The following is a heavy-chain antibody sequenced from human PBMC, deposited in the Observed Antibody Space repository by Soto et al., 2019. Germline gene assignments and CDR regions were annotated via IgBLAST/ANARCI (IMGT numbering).Heavy chain of an antibody. J-gene: IGHJ6*02. CDR2: ISGTGSST. V-gene: IGHV3-23*01. CDR1: GFTFSTFA. D-gene: IGHD3-16*01. Sequence: GGSLRLSCAASGFTFSTFAMSWVRQAPGKGLEWVSAISGTGSSTYYANSMEGRFTVSRDNSNDTLYLQMTSLRADDTAVYYCAKVRPSLGGTGRGAMDVWGQGTTVTVSS. CDR3: AKVRPSLGGTGRGAMDV.